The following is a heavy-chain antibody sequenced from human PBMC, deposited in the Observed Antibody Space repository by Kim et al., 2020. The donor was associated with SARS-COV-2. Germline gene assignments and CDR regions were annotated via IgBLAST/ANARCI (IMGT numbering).Heavy chain of an antibody. Sequence: SETLSLTCAVYGGSFSGYYWSWIRQPPGKGLEWIGEINHSGSTNYNPSLKSRVTISVDTSKNQFSLKLSSVTAADTAVYYCARVKLSVTGLHSFDYWGQGTLVTVSS. D-gene: IGHD4-4*01. V-gene: IGHV4-34*01. J-gene: IGHJ4*02. CDR3: ARVKLSVTGLHSFDY. CDR1: GGSFSGYY. CDR2: INHSGST.